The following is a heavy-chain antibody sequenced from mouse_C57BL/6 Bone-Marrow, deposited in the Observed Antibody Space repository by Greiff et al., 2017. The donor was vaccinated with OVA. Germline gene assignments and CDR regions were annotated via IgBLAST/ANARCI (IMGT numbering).Heavy chain of an antibody. CDR2: IRNKANNHAT. CDR1: GFTFSDAW. V-gene: IGHV6-6*01. Sequence: EVKLMESGGGLVQPGGSMKLSCAASGFTFSDAWMDWVRQSPEKGLEWVAEIRNKANNHATYYAESVKGRFTISRDDSKSSVYLQMNSLRAEDTGIYYCTRYYSNHGGFAYWGQGTLVTVSA. J-gene: IGHJ3*01. D-gene: IGHD2-5*01. CDR3: TRYYSNHGGFAY.